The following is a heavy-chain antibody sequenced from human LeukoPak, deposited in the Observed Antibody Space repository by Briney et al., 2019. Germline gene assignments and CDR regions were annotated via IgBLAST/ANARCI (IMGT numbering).Heavy chain of an antibody. CDR3: ARVYSGYENFDY. V-gene: IGHV1-69*04. D-gene: IGHD5-12*01. CDR2: IIPILGIA. Sequence: ASVKVSCKASGGTFSSYAISWVRQAPGQGLEWMGRIIPILGIANYAQKFQGRVTITADKSTSTAYMELSSLRSEDTAVYYCARVYSGYENFDYWGQGTLVTVSS. CDR1: GGTFSSYA. J-gene: IGHJ4*02.